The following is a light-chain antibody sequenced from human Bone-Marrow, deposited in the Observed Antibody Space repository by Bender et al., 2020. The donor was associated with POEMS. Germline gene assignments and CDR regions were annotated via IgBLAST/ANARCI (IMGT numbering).Light chain of an antibody. CDR3: AAWEDSLNGWV. J-gene: IGLJ3*02. V-gene: IGLV1-44*01. Sequence: QSVLTQPPSASGTPGQRVTLSCSGSSSNIGTNPVNWYQQLPGTVPKLLIRGNSNRPSGVPDRFSGSKSGTSASLAITGLQAEDEADYYCAAWEDSLNGWVFGGGTKLTVL. CDR2: GNS. CDR1: SSNIGTNP.